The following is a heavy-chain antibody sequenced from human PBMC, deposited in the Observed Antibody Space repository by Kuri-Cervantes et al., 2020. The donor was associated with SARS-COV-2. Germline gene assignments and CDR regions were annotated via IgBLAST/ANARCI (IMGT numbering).Heavy chain of an antibody. CDR1: GFTFSGYS. CDR3: AKGCSGWQYFDY. V-gene: IGHV3-21*04. J-gene: IGHJ4*02. D-gene: IGHD6-19*01. Sequence: GALRLSCAASGFTFSGYSMTWFRQAPGKGLEWVSSISGGANFIYYADSLKGRFTISSDDAKTSLYLQMNSLRAEDTAVYYCAKGCSGWQYFDYWGQGTLVTVSS. CDR2: ISGGANFI.